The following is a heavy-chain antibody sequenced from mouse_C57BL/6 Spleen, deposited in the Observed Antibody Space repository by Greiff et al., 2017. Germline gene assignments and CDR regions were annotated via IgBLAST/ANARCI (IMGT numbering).Heavy chain of an antibody. J-gene: IGHJ2*01. Sequence: QVQLQQSGPELVKPGASVKLSCKASGYTFTSYDINWVKQRPGQGLEWIGWIYPRDGSNKYNEKFKGKATLTVDTSSSTAYMELHSLTSEDSAVYFCARPHYYGSSYFDYWGQGTTLTVSS. V-gene: IGHV1-85*01. D-gene: IGHD1-1*01. CDR1: GYTFTSYD. CDR2: IYPRDGSN. CDR3: ARPHYYGSSYFDY.